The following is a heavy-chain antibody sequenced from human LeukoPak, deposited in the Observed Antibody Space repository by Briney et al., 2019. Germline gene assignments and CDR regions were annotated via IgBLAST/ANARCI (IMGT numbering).Heavy chain of an antibody. CDR2: IYYSGST. D-gene: IGHD2-2*03. CDR1: GGSISSGGYY. V-gene: IGHV4-31*03. CDR3: ARFGTRNLDIVAVPAGEDYYYYMDV. J-gene: IGHJ6*03. Sequence: SETLSLTCTVSGGSISSGGYYWSWIRQHPGKGLEWIGYIYYSGSTYYNPSLKSRVTISVDTSKNQFSLKLSSVTAADTAVYYCARFGTRNLDIVAVPAGEDYYYYMDVWGKGTTVTVSS.